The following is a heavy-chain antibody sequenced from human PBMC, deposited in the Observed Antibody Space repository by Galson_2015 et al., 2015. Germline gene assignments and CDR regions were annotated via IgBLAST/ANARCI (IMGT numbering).Heavy chain of an antibody. V-gene: IGHV3-23*01. J-gene: IGHJ2*01. CDR3: ARHPLKRLSFDL. CDR2: IRGSGGST. Sequence: SLRLSCAASGFTFISYPMSWVRQAPGKRLEWVSTIRGSGGSTYYADSVKGRFTISRDNSKNTLYLQMNSLRAEDTAVYSCARHPLKRLSFDLLGRCTLVTFSS. CDR1: GFTFISYP. D-gene: IGHD6-25*01.